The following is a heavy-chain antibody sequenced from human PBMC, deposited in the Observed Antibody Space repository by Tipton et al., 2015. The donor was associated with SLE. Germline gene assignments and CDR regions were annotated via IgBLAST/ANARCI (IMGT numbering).Heavy chain of an antibody. CDR3: ASGKLSYGGGDN. J-gene: IGHJ4*02. CDR2: TSHSGRS. Sequence: SLTCAVYGGSLSDYFWTWIRQPPGKGLEWIGQTSHSGRSIYNPSLRSRVTISVDTSKMQFSLRLNSVTAADTAVYYCASGKLSYGGGDNWGQGTLVTVSS. V-gene: IGHV4-34*01. D-gene: IGHD4-23*01. CDR1: GGSLSDYF.